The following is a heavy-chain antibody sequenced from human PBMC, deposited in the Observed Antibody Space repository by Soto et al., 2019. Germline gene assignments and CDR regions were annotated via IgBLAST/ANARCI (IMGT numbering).Heavy chain of an antibody. CDR2: ISYDGSNK. V-gene: IGHV3-30-3*01. J-gene: IGHJ4*02. Sequence: QVQLVESGGGVVQPGRSLRLSCAASGFTFSSYAIHWVRQAPGKGLEWVAVISYDGSNKYYADSVKGRFTISRDNSKNTLYVEMNSLRADDTAVYYCARVPSPYSGSYFRPFDSWGQGTLVTVSS. CDR1: GFTFSSYA. CDR3: ARVPSPYSGSYFRPFDS. D-gene: IGHD1-26*01.